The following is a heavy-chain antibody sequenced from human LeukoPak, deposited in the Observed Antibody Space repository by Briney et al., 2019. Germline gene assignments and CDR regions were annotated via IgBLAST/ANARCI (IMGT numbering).Heavy chain of an antibody. J-gene: IGHJ3*02. Sequence: GASLKISCKGSGYSFTSYWIGWVRQMPGKGLEWMGIIYPGDSDTRYSPSFQGQVTISADKSISTAYLQWSSLKASDTAMYYCARLRRRITIFGVVITNAFDIWGQGTMVTVSS. CDR3: ARLRRRITIFGVVITNAFDI. CDR2: IYPGDSDT. CDR1: GYSFTSYW. V-gene: IGHV5-51*01. D-gene: IGHD3-3*01.